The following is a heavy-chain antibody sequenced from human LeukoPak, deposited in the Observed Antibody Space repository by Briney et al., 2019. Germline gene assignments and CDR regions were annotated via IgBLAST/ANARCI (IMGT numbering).Heavy chain of an antibody. J-gene: IGHJ5*02. CDR1: GGSISSSY. CDR3: ARHDPGWFDT. V-gene: IGHV4-59*08. D-gene: IGHD7-27*01. CDR2: IHYSGST. Sequence: SSKTLSLTCTVSGGSISSSYWSWIRQPPGKGLEWIGYIHYSGSTNYNPSLKSRATISVDTSKAHFSLKLSSATAADTAVYYCARHDPGWFDTWGQGTLVTVSS.